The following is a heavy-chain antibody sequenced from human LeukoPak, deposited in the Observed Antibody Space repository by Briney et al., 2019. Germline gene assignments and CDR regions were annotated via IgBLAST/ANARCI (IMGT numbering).Heavy chain of an antibody. J-gene: IGHJ2*01. CDR3: ATLRRDGYNWYCDL. CDR2: INHSGST. D-gene: IGHD5-24*01. V-gene: IGHV4-34*01. CDR1: GGSFSGYY. Sequence: SETLSLTCAVYGGSFSGYYWSWIRQPPGKGLEWIGEINHSGSTNYNPSLKSRVTISVDTSKNQFSLKLSSVTAADTAVYYCATLRRDGYNWYCDLWGRGTLVTVSS.